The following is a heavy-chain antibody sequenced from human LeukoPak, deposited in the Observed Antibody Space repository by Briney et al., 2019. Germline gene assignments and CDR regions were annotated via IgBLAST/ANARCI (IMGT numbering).Heavy chain of an antibody. CDR1: GFTISSHW. Sequence: PGGSLRLSCAASGFTISSHWMSWFRQVPGKGLESVAHIKHDESETYYVDTVGGRFIISRDNAKNSLYLQMNSLRVEDTAVYHCARGPTDFDASDIWGHGTLVTVSS. CDR2: IKHDESET. CDR3: ARGPTDFDASDI. V-gene: IGHV3-7*01. J-gene: IGHJ3*02.